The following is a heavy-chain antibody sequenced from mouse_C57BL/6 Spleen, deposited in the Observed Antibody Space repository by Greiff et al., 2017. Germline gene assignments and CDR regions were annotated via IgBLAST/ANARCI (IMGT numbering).Heavy chain of an antibody. V-gene: IGHV7-3*01. CDR1: GFTFTDYY. CDR3: ARSPYYFGSSPFAY. D-gene: IGHD1-1*01. CDR2: IRNKANGYTT. J-gene: IGHJ3*01. Sequence: DVQLQESGGGLVQPGGSLSLSCAASGFTFTDYYMSWVRQPPGKALEWLGFIRNKANGYTTEYSASVKGRFTISRDNSQSILYLQMNALRAEDSATYYCARSPYYFGSSPFAYWGQGTLVTVSA.